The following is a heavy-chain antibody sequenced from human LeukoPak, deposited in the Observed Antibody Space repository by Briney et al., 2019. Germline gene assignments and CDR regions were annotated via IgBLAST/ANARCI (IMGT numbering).Heavy chain of an antibody. CDR2: ISGSGGST. D-gene: IGHD6-19*01. J-gene: IGHJ4*02. CDR1: GFTFSSYA. CDR3: AKDYSSGWDHFDY. V-gene: IGHV3-23*01. Sequence: GGSLRLSCAASGFTFSSYAMSWVRQAPGKGLEWVSAISGSGGSTYYADSVKGRFTTSRDNSKNTLYLQMNSLRAEDTAVYYCAKDYSSGWDHFDYWGQGTLVTVSS.